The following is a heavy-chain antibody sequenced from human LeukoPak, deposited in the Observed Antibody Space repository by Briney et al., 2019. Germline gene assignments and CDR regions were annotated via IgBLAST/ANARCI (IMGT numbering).Heavy chain of an antibody. CDR1: GFTFSSYA. Sequence: PGGSLRLSCSASGFTFSSYAMHWVRQAPGKGLEYVSGISTYGSSTYYADSVKGRFTISRDNSKDTVYLQMSSLSAEDTAVYYCVKREGGTYFFDYWGQGTLVTVSS. D-gene: IGHD2-15*01. J-gene: IGHJ4*02. CDR2: ISTYGSST. CDR3: VKREGGTYFFDY. V-gene: IGHV3-64D*09.